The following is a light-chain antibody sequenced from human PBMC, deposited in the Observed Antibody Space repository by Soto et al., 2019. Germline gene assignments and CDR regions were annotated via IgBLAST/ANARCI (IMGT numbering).Light chain of an antibody. CDR3: QQSYSTPRT. Sequence: DIQMTQSPSSLSASVGDRVTISCRTSQTIAYYLNWYQQKPGKAPKLLIYAASSLQSGVPSRFSGSGSETDFTLTISNLEPEDFATYYCQQSYSTPRTFGQGTKVDIK. CDR2: AAS. CDR1: QTIAYY. V-gene: IGKV1-39*01. J-gene: IGKJ1*01.